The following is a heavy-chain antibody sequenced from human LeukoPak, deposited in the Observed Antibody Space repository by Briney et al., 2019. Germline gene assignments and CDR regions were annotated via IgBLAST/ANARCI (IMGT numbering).Heavy chain of an antibody. CDR3: ATGNWNYDS. V-gene: IGHV4-61*08. D-gene: IGHD1-7*01. J-gene: IGHJ5*01. CDR1: GASISSDDYY. Sequence: SETLSLTCTVSGASISSDDYYWSWIRQPPGKGLEWIGYIYYSGSTNYNPSLRSRVTISINTSKTQFSLNLISVTAADTAVYFCATGNWNYDSWGQGTLVTVSS. CDR2: IYYSGST.